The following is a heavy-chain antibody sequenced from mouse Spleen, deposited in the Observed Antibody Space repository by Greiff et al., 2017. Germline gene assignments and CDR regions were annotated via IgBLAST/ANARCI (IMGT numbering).Heavy chain of an antibody. CDR2: INSNGGST. CDR3: ARGGGGNYYFDV. CDR1: GFTFSSYG. Sequence: DVMLVESGGGLVQPGGSLKLSCAASGFTFSSYGMSWVRQTPDKRLELVATINSNGGSTYYPDSVKGRFTISRDNAKNTLYLQMSSLKSEDTAMYYCARGGGGNYYFDVWGAGTTVTVSS. D-gene: IGHD2-1*01. J-gene: IGHJ1*01. V-gene: IGHV5-6-3*01.